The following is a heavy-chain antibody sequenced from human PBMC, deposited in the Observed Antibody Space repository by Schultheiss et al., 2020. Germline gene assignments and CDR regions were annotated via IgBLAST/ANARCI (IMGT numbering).Heavy chain of an antibody. J-gene: IGHJ4*02. CDR2: ISPHNGNT. Sequence: GESLKISCQASGYTFTSYGISWVRQAPGQGLEWMGWISPHNGNTNIAQKFRHRFTMRTDISTMTANMELRSLKPDDTAIYYCARVWELLLPEDFWGQGTLVTVSS. V-gene: IGHV1-18*01. CDR3: ARVWELLLPEDF. D-gene: IGHD1-7*01. CDR1: GYTFTSYG.